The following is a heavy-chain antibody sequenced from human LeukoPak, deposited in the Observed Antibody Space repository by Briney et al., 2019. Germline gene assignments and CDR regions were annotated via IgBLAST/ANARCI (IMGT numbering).Heavy chain of an antibody. CDR2: INPSGDST. Sequence: ASVKVSCKASGYTFTNYYIHWVRQAPGQGLEWIGVINPSGDSTNSAQKFQGRVTMTRDTSTSTVYMELRSLNDTAVYFCARSGTIFGVVTLWGQGTLVTVSS. V-gene: IGHV1-46*01. CDR1: GYTFTNYY. J-gene: IGHJ4*02. D-gene: IGHD3-3*01. CDR3: ARSGTIFGVVTL.